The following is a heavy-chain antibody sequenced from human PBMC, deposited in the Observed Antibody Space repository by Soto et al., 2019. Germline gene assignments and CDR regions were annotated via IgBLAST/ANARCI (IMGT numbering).Heavy chain of an antibody. D-gene: IGHD5-18*01. CDR2: ISYHGNNK. CDR3: VKGDLDTAVVNSPDAFDV. CDR1: GFMFNDYG. V-gene: IGHV3-30*18. Sequence: LRLSCEASGFMFNDYGMHWVRQAPGKGLDWVAVISYHGNNKYYAQSVKGRFTISRDNSKNTLFLHMDSLRPEDTAVYHCVKGDLDTAVVNSPDAFDVWGPGTMVTVSS. J-gene: IGHJ3*01.